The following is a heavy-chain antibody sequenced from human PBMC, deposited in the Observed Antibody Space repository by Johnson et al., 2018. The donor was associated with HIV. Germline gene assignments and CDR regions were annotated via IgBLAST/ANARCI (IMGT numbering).Heavy chain of an antibody. CDR2: IKQDGSEK. CDR3: AKGSGSGWLRDAFDI. V-gene: IGHV3-7*01. CDR1: VFTFSSYA. J-gene: IGHJ3*02. Sequence: VQLVESGGGVVQPGGSLRLSCAASVFTFSSYAMHWVRQAPAKGLEWVANIKQDGSEKYYVDSVKGRFTISRDNAKNSLYLEMNSLRAEDTAVYYCAKGSGSGWLRDAFDIWGQGTMVTVSS. D-gene: IGHD6-19*01.